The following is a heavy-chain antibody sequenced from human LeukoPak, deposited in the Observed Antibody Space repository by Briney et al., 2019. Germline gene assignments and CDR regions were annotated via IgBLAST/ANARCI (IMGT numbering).Heavy chain of an antibody. CDR3: ARVGPTVTTYGMDV. V-gene: IGHV4-59*01. CDR2: IDHSGST. J-gene: IGHJ6*02. D-gene: IGHD4-17*01. Sequence: SETLSLTCTVSGGSFSRYFWTWIRQTPGKGLEWIGYIDHSGSTNYSPSLQSRVTISIDTSKNQFSLRLSPVTAADTAVYYCARVGPTVTTYGMDVWGQGTTVTVSS. CDR1: GGSFSRYF.